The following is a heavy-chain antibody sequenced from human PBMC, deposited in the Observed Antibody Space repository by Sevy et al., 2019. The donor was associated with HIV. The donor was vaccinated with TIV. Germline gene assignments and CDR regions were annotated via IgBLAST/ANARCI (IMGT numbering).Heavy chain of an antibody. CDR1: GGTFSSYA. Sequence: ASVKVSCKASGGTFSSYAISWVRQAPGQGLEWMGGIIPIFGTANYAQKFQGRVTITADESTSTAYMELGSLRSEDTAVYYCARGYYGSGSLEDWFDPWGQGTLVTVSS. CDR3: ARGYYGSGSLEDWFDP. CDR2: IIPIFGTA. J-gene: IGHJ5*02. D-gene: IGHD3-10*01. V-gene: IGHV1-69*13.